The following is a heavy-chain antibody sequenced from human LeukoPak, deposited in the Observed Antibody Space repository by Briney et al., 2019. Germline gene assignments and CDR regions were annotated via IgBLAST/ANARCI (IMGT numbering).Heavy chain of an antibody. CDR3: AKGVYCSSTSCYTPLWRNWFDP. Sequence: ASVKVSCKASGFTFSNSAVQWVRQARGQRLEWIGWIVVGSGNTNYAQKFQQRVTITRDVSTNTAYMELSSLRSEDTAVYYCAKGVYCSSTSCYTPLWRNWFDPWGQGTLVTVSS. J-gene: IGHJ5*02. V-gene: IGHV1-58*01. CDR1: GFTFSNSA. CDR2: IVVGSGNT. D-gene: IGHD2-2*02.